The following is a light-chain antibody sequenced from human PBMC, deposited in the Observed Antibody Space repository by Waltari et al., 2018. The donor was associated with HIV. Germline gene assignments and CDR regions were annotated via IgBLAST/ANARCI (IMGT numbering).Light chain of an antibody. Sequence: IVLTQSPATLSLSPGERATLSCRASQSVSSSLAWYQQKPGQAPRLRIYDASNRATVIPARFSGSGSGTDFTLTINSLEPEDFAVYYCQQRYKWPRTFGQGTKLEIK. CDR2: DAS. CDR1: QSVSSS. CDR3: QQRYKWPRT. J-gene: IGKJ2*01. V-gene: IGKV3-11*01.